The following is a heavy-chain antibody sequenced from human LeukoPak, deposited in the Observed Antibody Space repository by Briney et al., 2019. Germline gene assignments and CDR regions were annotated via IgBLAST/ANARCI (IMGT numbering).Heavy chain of an antibody. D-gene: IGHD2-2*01. V-gene: IGHV4-38-2*02. CDR1: GYSISSGYY. CDR3: ARILVVPAAALDY. CDR2: IYHSGST. J-gene: IGHJ4*02. Sequence: PSETLSLTCTVSGYSISSGYYWGWIRQPPGKGLEWIGSIYHSGSTYYNPSLKSRVTISVDTSKNQFSLKLSSVTAADTAVYYCARILVVPAAALDYWGQGTPVTVSS.